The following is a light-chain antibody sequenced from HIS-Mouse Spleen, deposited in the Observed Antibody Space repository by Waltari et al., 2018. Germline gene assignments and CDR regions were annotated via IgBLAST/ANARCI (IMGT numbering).Light chain of an antibody. CDR2: EGS. J-gene: IGLJ3*02. V-gene: IGLV2-23*01. Sequence: QSALTQPASVSGSPGQSITISCTGTSSDAGSYNLVSWYQQHPGKAPKHMIYEGSKRPSGVSNRFSGSKSGNTASLTISGLQAEDEADYYCCSYAGSSTWVFGGGTKLTVL. CDR3: CSYAGSSTWV. CDR1: SSDAGSYNL.